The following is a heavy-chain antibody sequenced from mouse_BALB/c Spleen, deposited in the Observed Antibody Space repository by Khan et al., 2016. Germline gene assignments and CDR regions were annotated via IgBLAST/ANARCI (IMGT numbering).Heavy chain of an antibody. CDR1: GYTFTDYV. V-gene: IGHV1-81*01. J-gene: IGHJ4*01. Sequence: QVQLQQSGPELVKPGASVNMSCKASGYTFTDYVIGWVKQRTGQGLEWIGEIYPGSNNIYYNEKFKDKATLTADKSSSTAYMQLSSLTSEDSAVYFCARSGSLSYYTLDYWGQGASVTVSS. CDR2: IYPGSNNI. CDR3: ARSGSLSYYTLDY. D-gene: IGHD3-1*01.